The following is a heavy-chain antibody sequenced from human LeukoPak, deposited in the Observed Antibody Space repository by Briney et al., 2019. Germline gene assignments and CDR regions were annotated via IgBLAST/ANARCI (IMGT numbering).Heavy chain of an antibody. D-gene: IGHD2-15*01. CDR2: IYFSGST. CDR3: ARHRDIFYGMDV. J-gene: IGHJ6*02. Sequence: KPSETLSLTCTVSGGSISSYYWRWIRQPPGKGMEWIGYIYFSGSTNYNPSLKSRVTISVDTSKNQFSLKLSSVTAADTAVYYCARHRDIFYGMDVWGQGTTVTVSS. CDR1: GGSISSYY. V-gene: IGHV4-59*08.